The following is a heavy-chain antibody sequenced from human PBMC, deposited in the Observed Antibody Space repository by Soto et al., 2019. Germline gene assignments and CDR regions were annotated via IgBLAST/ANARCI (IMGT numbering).Heavy chain of an antibody. Sequence: QVVLLQSGAEVKEPGSSVRLSCQVSGSTFNNFAFSWVRQAPGQGPEWLGGIVVMSNAADYSQRFQDRVTITADTSTSTLYMELGSLTFDDTAVYYCAREPLCGGKCYDNYFDPWGQGTLVIVSS. CDR3: AREPLCGGKCYDNYFDP. CDR1: GSTFNNFA. J-gene: IGHJ5*02. V-gene: IGHV1-69*06. CDR2: IVVMSNAA. D-gene: IGHD2-21*01.